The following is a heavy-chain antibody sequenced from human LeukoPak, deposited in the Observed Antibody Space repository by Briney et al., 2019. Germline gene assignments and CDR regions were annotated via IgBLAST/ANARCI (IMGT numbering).Heavy chain of an antibody. CDR3: ARERLGVGYSCDY. V-gene: IGHV3-21*01. Sequence: PGGSLRLSCAASGFTFSSYSMNWVRQAPGKGLEWVSYISSSSSYIYYADSVKGRFTISRDNAKNSLYLQMNSLRVEDTAVYYCARERLGVGYSCDYWGQGTLVTVSS. D-gene: IGHD3-16*01. CDR2: ISSSSSYI. CDR1: GFTFSSYS. J-gene: IGHJ4*02.